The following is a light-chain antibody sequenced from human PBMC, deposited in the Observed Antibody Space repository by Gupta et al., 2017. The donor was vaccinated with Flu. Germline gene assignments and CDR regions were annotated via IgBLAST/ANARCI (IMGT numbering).Light chain of an antibody. CDR1: HSVSSY. CDR2: AAS. J-gene: IGKJ2*01. CDR3: EQYYDYPYT. Sequence: AIRMTQSPSSFSASTGDRVTITCRASHSVSSYLAWYQQKPGKAPKLLIYAASTLQSGVPSRFSGSGSGTDFTLTISWLQSEDLATYYCEQYYDYPYTFVQGTKLEI. V-gene: IGKV1-8*01.